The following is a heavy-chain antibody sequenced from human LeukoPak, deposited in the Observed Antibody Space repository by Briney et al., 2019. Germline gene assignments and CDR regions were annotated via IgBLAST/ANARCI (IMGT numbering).Heavy chain of an antibody. CDR1: GGSISSSNW. CDR2: IYHSGST. D-gene: IGHD1-7*01. J-gene: IGHJ5*02. CDR3: AREYNWNSHNWFDP. Sequence: SGTLSLTCAVSGGSISSSNWWSWVRQPPGKGLEWIGYIYHSGSTYYNPSLKSRVTISVDRSKNQFSLKLSSVTAADTAVYYCAREYNWNSHNWFDPWGQGTLVTVSS. V-gene: IGHV4-4*02.